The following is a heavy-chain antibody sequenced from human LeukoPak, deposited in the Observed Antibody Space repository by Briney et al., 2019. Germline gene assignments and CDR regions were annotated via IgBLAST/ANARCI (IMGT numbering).Heavy chain of an antibody. V-gene: IGHV3-21*01. D-gene: IGHD1-1*01. CDR2: ISSSSSYI. J-gene: IGHJ3*02. CDR3: ARTYKGRDAFDI. Sequence: GGSLRLSCVASGFTFSSYSMNWVRQAPGKGLEWVSSISSSSSYIYYADSVKSRFTISRDNAKNSLYLQMNSLRAEDTAVYYCARTYKGRDAFDIWGQGTMVTVPS. CDR1: GFTFSSYS.